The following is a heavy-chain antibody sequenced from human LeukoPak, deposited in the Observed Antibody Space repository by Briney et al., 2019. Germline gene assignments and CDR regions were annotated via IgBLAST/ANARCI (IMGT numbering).Heavy chain of an antibody. D-gene: IGHD5-24*01. CDR2: IYTSGST. Sequence: PSETLSLTCTVSGGSISSGSYYWSWIRQPAGKGLEWIGRIYTSGSTNYNPSLKSRATISVDTSKNQFSLKLSSVTAADTAVYYCARDATAQLQSGWFDPWGQGTLVTVSS. CDR1: GGSISSGSYY. CDR3: ARDATAQLQSGWFDP. V-gene: IGHV4-61*02. J-gene: IGHJ5*02.